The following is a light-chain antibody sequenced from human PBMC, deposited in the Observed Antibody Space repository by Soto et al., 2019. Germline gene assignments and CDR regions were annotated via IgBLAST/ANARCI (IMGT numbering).Light chain of an antibody. Sequence: QSVLTQPPSASWTPGQGVTISCSVSTSNIGSNYVYWYQQLPGTAPKLLIYRNNQWPSGVPDRFSGSKSGNSASLAISGLRSDDEADYFCATWDDSLNGFYAFGTGTKVTVL. CDR1: TSNIGSNY. J-gene: IGLJ1*01. CDR2: RNN. V-gene: IGLV1-47*01. CDR3: ATWDDSLNGFYA.